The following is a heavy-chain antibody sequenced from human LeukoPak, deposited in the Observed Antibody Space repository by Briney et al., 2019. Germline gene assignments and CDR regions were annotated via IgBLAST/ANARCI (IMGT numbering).Heavy chain of an antibody. CDR1: GYTFTGYY. D-gene: IGHD6-25*01. CDR3: ASASGSLGYYYYGMDV. J-gene: IGHJ6*02. CDR2: INPNSGGT. V-gene: IGHV1-2*02. Sequence: ASVKVSCKASGYTFTGYYMHWVRQAPGQGLEWMGWINPNSGGTNYAQKFQGRVTMTRDTSISTAYMELSRLRSDDTAVYYCASASGSLGYYYYGMDVWGQGTTVTVSS.